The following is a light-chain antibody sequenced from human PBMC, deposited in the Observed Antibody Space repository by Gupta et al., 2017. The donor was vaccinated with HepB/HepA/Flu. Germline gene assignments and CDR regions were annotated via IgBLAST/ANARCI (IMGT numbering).Light chain of an antibody. V-gene: IGLV2-14*03. Sequence: QSALTQPASVSGSPGQSFTISCTGTSSDVGGYNYVSWYQHHPGKAPKLMIHDVSNRPSGVSNRFSGSKSGNTASLTISGLQAEDEAEYHCSSYTSSSTLYVFGTGTKVTVL. CDR1: SSDVGGYNY. J-gene: IGLJ1*01. CDR3: SSYTSSSTLYV. CDR2: DVS.